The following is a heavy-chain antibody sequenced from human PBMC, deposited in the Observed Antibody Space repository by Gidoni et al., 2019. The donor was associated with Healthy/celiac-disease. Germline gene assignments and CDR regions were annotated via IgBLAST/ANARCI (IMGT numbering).Heavy chain of an antibody. V-gene: IGHV3-21*01. D-gene: IGHD2-2*01. Sequence: EVQLVESGGGLVKPGGSLRLSCAASGFTFSSYSMNWVRQAPGKGLEWVSSISSSSSYIYYADSVKGRFTISRDNAKNSLYLQMNSLRAEDTAVYYCSPRDIVVVPADGRSDYYYMDVWGKGTTVTVSS. CDR2: ISSSSSYI. CDR3: SPRDIVVVPADGRSDYYYMDV. J-gene: IGHJ6*03. CDR1: GFTFSSYS.